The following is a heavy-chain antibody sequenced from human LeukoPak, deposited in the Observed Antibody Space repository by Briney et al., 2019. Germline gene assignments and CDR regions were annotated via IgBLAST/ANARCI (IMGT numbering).Heavy chain of an antibody. Sequence: ASVKVSCKASGYTFTSYGISWVRQAPGQGLEWMGIINPSGGSTSYAQKFQGRVTMTTDTSTSTAYMELRSLRSDDTAVYYCARASIVGATRDDYWGQGTLVTVSS. V-gene: IGHV1-18*01. D-gene: IGHD1-26*01. J-gene: IGHJ4*02. CDR1: GYTFTSYG. CDR3: ARASIVGATRDDY. CDR2: INPSGGST.